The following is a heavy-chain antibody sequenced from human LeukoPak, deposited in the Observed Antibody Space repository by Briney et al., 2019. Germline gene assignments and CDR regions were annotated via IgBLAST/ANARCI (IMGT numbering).Heavy chain of an antibody. V-gene: IGHV4-39*07. J-gene: IGHJ2*01. CDR2: INHSGST. CDR1: GGSISSSSYY. Sequence: TSETLSLTCTVSGGSISSSSYYWSWIRQPPGKGLEWIGEINHSGSTNYNPSLKSRVTISVDTSKNQFSLKLSSVTAADTAVYYCARRNYDFWSGYYGSWYFDLWGRGTLVTVSS. D-gene: IGHD3-3*01. CDR3: ARRNYDFWSGYYGSWYFDL.